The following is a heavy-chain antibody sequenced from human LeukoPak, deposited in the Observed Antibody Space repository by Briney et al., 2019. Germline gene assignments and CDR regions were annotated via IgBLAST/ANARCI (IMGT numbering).Heavy chain of an antibody. CDR1: GFTFDTYA. J-gene: IGHJ4*01. Sequence: GGSLRLSCAASGFTFDTYAMNWVRQAPGKGLEWVSAISNSGGSTYYADSVKGRFTISRDNAKNSLYLQMNSLRAEDTAVYYCARAAGSIAARPGYFDYWGQEPWSPSPQ. D-gene: IGHD6-6*01. CDR2: ISNSGGST. V-gene: IGHV3-23*01. CDR3: ARAAGSIAARPGYFDY.